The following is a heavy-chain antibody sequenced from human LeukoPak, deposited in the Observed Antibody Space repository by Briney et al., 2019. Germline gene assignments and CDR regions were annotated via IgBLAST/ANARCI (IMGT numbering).Heavy chain of an antibody. CDR3: IKDILPGGLDH. V-gene: IGHV3-9*01. Sequence: GGSLGLSGVGSGLILIDHARNWARKVPGKGRGWVSGIGWDSGRIGYADSVTGRFTTSRDNAKNSLYLQMNSLRVEDTALYYCIKDILPGGLDHWGQGTLVIVSS. D-gene: IGHD2-15*01. J-gene: IGHJ4*02. CDR2: IGWDSGRI. CDR1: GLILIDHA.